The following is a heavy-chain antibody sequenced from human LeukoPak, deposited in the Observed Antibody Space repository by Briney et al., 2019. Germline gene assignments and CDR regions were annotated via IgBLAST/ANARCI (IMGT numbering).Heavy chain of an antibody. CDR1: GGSFSGYY. J-gene: IGHJ6*03. CDR3: ASLKTGRAGYCSGGSCSLRYYYYMDV. D-gene: IGHD2-15*01. CDR2: INHSGST. Sequence: SETLSLTCAVYGGSFSGYYWSWIRQPPGKGLEWIGEINHSGSTNYNPSLKSRVTISVDTSKNQFSLKLSSVTAADTAVYYCASLKTGRAGYCSGGSCSLRYYYYMDVWGKGTTVTISS. V-gene: IGHV4-34*01.